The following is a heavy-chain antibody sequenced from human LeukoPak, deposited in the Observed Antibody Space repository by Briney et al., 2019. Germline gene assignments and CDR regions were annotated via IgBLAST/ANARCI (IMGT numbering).Heavy chain of an antibody. D-gene: IGHD2-8*01. V-gene: IGHV3-48*04. CDR3: ADPGVGY. CDR2: ISSSSSTI. Sequence: GGSLRLSCAASGFTFSSYSMNWVRQAPGKGLEWVSYISSSSSTIYYADSVKGRFTISRDNAQNSVYLQMNSLRPEDTAVYYCADPGVGYWGQGTLVTVSS. CDR1: GFTFSSYS. J-gene: IGHJ4*02.